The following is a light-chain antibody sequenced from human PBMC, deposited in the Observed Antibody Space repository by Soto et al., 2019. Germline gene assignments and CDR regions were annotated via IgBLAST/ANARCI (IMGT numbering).Light chain of an antibody. CDR1: SGHSSYA. V-gene: IGLV4-69*01. J-gene: IGLJ2*01. CDR3: QTWGTGIQV. CDR2: LKSDGSH. Sequence: QAVVTQSPSASASLGASVKLTCTLSSGHSSYAIAWHQQQSEKGPRYLMKLKSDGSHTKGDGIPDRFSGSSSGAERYLTISSLQSEDEADYYCQTWGTGIQVFGGGTKVTVL.